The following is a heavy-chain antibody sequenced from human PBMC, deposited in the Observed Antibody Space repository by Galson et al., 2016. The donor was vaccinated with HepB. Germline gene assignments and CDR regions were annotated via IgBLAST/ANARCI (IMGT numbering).Heavy chain of an antibody. J-gene: IGHJ4*02. Sequence: SLRLSCAASGFTFTSYAMSWVRQAPGKGLEWVSGISGRDGRTYYADSVKGRFTISRDNSKNTLYLQMNSLRAEDTALYFCARGGSYLREPLEYWGQGTLVTVSS. CDR3: ARGGSYLREPLEY. D-gene: IGHD3-16*01. CDR2: ISGRDGRT. V-gene: IGHV3-23*01. CDR1: GFTFTSYA.